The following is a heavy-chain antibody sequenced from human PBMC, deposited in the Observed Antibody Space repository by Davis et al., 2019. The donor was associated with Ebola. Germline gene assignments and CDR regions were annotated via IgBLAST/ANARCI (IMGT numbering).Heavy chain of an antibody. CDR3: ARAGGIIEGAYYFDY. J-gene: IGHJ4*02. CDR2: INLSGGST. D-gene: IGHD3-10*01. V-gene: IGHV1-46*01. CDR1: GYTFASYY. Sequence: ASVKVSCKASGYTFASYYMHWVRQAPGQGLEWMGFINLSGGSTSYAQKFQGRVTMIRDTSTSTVYMELSSLRSEDTAVYYCARAGGIIEGAYYFDYWGQGTLVTVSS.